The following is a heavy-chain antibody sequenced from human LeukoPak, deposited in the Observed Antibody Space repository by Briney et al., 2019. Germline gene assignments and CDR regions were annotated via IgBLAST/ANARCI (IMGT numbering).Heavy chain of an antibody. CDR3: AKGIYSGRDYFDY. J-gene: IGHJ4*02. CDR2: IWYDGSNK. CDR1: GFTFSSYG. D-gene: IGHD1-26*01. V-gene: IGHV3-30*02. Sequence: GGSLRLSCAASGFTFSSYGMHWVRQAPGKGLEWVAVIWYDGSNKYYADSVKGRFTISRDNSKNTLYLQMNSLRAEDTAVYYCAKGIYSGRDYFDYWGQGTLVTVSS.